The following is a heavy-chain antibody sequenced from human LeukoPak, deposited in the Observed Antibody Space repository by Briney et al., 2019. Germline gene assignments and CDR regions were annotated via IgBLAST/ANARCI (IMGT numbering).Heavy chain of an antibody. Sequence: GGSLRLSCAAAGFTFSSYAMRLVRQAPGKGLECVSAISGSGGSTYYADSVKGRFTISRDNSKNTLYLQMNSLRAEDTAVYYCAKSGYCSSTSCRPFDYWGQGTLVTVSS. J-gene: IGHJ4*02. CDR3: AKSGYCSSTSCRPFDY. CDR1: GFTFSSYA. V-gene: IGHV3-23*01. CDR2: ISGSGGST. D-gene: IGHD2-2*03.